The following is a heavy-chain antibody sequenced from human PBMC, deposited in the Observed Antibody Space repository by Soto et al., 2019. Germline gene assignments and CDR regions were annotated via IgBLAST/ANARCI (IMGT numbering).Heavy chain of an antibody. Sequence: PSETLSLTCAVSCGSISSSNWWSWVRQPPGKGLEWIGEIYHSGSTNYNPSLKSRVTISVDKSNNQFSLKLNSVTTADTAVYYCARDGREASGMDVWGQGTKVTVSS. CDR1: CGSISSSNW. J-gene: IGHJ6*02. CDR3: ARDGREASGMDV. CDR2: IYHSGST. D-gene: IGHD1-26*01. V-gene: IGHV4-4*02.